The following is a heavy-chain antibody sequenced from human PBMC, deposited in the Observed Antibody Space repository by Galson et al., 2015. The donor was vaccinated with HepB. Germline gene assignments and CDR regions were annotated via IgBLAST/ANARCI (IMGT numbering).Heavy chain of an antibody. J-gene: IGHJ5*02. D-gene: IGHD1-7*01. V-gene: IGHV3-20*01. CDR1: GFTFDDYG. CDR2: INWNGGST. Sequence: LRLSCAASGFTFDDYGMSWVRQAPGKGLEWVSGINWNGGSTGYADSVKGRFTISRDNAKNSLYLQMNSLRAEDTALYHCARATGITGTTDWFDPWGQGTLVTVSS. CDR3: ARATGITGTTDWFDP.